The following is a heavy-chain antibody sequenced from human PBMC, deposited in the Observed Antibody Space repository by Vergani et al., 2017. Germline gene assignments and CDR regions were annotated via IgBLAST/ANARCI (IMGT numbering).Heavy chain of an antibody. CDR1: GFTFSSYS. J-gene: IGHJ4*02. D-gene: IGHD6-13*01. CDR3: ATGLQQLGVFED. CDR2: ISSSSSYI. V-gene: IGHV3-21*01. Sequence: EVQLVESGGGLVKPGGSLRLSCAASGFTFSSYSMNWVRQAPGKGLEWVSSISSSSSYIYYADSVKGRFPISRDNAKNSLYLQMKSLRAEDTAVYYCATGLQQLGVFEDWGQGMLVTVSA.